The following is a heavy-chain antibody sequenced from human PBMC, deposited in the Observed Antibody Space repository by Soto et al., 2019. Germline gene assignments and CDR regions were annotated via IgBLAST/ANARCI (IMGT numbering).Heavy chain of an antibody. CDR2: IFPGDSDS. Sequence: DVQLVQSGAEVKKPGESLKISCKSSGYRFTNTWIGWVRQMPGKGLEWMGAIFPGDSDSKYSPSFEGHVTITADKSITTAYLQWSSLKASDIAVYYCATTVTTLGLDSWGQGTLVIVSS. J-gene: IGHJ4*02. V-gene: IGHV5-51*01. D-gene: IGHD4-17*01. CDR3: ATTVTTLGLDS. CDR1: GYRFTNTW.